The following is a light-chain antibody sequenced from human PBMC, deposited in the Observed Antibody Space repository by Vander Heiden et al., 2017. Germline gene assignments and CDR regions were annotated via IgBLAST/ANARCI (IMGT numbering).Light chain of an antibody. Sequence: SQLTLPPSSLSASVGDRVTIPCRASQSISTHLTWYQQRPGRPPKLLIYDATNLESGVPSRFSGSGSGTEFTLTISSLQPEDFATYSCQQSFTYAIAFAAGTKVEMK. J-gene: IGKJ4*01. CDR1: QSISTH. CDR2: DAT. V-gene: IGKV1-39*01. CDR3: QQSFTYAIA.